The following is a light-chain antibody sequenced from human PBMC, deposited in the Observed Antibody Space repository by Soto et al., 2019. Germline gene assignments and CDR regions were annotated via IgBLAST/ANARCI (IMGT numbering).Light chain of an antibody. V-gene: IGKV3-20*01. CDR2: GAS. CDR1: QSVRSSD. Sequence: DIVLTQSPGTLSLSPGERATLSCRASQSVRSSDLAWYQQKPGQAPRLLIYGASSRATGIPDRFSGSESGTDFTLTISRLEPEDFAVYYCQQYGSSPWTFGQGTKVEIK. CDR3: QQYGSSPWT. J-gene: IGKJ1*01.